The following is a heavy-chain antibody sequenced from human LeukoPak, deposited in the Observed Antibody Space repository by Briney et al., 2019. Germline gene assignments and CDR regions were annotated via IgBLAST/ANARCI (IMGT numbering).Heavy chain of an antibody. CDR2: IYPTGST. D-gene: IGHD3-10*01. CDR1: GYSISSGYY. V-gene: IGHV4-38-2*02. CDR3: AREAYYGSWSYPFDY. J-gene: IGHJ4*02. Sequence: SETLSLTCTVSGYSISSGYYWGWIRQPPGKGLEWIGNIYPTGSTYYNPSLKSRATISVDTSKNQFSLKLSSVTAADTAVYYCAREAYYGSWSYPFDYWGQGTLVTVSS.